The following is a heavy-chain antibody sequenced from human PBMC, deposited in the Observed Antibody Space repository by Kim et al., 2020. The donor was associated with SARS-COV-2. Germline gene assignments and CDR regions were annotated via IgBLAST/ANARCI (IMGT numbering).Heavy chain of an antibody. CDR2: ISGSGDTT. CDR1: GFTFTSYA. CDR3: AKDRHSGSYWGDSSDY. Sequence: GGSLRLSCVASGFTFTSYAMSWVRQAPGKGLEWVSAISGSGDTTYYADSVRGRFTISRDRSKNTVFLQMNSLRTEDTAVYYCAKDRHSGSYWGDSSDY. V-gene: IGHV3-23*01. J-gene: IGHJ4*01. D-gene: IGHD1-26*01.